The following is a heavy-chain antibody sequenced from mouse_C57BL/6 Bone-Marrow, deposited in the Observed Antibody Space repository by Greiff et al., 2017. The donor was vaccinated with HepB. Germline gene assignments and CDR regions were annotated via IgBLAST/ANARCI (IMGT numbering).Heavy chain of an antibody. CDR3: ASDRGRLHTSFDV. J-gene: IGHJ1*03. V-gene: IGHV5-16*01. CDR2: INYDGSST. CDR1: GFTFSDYY. Sequence: EVQLQESEGGLVQPGSSMKLSCTASGFTFSDYYMDWVRQVPEKGLEWVANINYDGSSTYYLDSLKSRFIISRDNAKNILYLQMSSLKSDDTAAYYCASDRGRLHTSFDVWGTGTTVTVSS. D-gene: IGHD3-2*02.